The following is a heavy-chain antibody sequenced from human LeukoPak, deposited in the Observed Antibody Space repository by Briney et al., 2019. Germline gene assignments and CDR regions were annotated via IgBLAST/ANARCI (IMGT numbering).Heavy chain of an antibody. CDR3: AGPGAGDLDY. V-gene: IGHV4-34*01. CDR1: GGPFGVYY. D-gene: IGHD3-10*01. CDR2: INHSGNT. Sequence: SETLSLTCAVYGGPFGVYYWSWFRQPPGKGLGWIGEINHSGNTNYNPSLKSRVTISVDTSKNHFTLKLSSVTAADTAVYYCAGPGAGDLDYWGQGTLVTVSS. J-gene: IGHJ4*02.